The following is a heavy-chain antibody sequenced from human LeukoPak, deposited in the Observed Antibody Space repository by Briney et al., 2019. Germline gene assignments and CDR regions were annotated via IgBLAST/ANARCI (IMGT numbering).Heavy chain of an antibody. CDR1: GFTFSSYA. V-gene: IGHV3-23*01. D-gene: IGHD2-2*01. CDR2: ISGSGGST. CDR3: AKLIVVVPAARYYGMDV. Sequence: GGSLRLSCAASGFTFSSYAMSWVRQAPGKGLEWDSAISGSGGSTYYADSVKGRFTISRDNSKNTLYLQMNSLRAEDTAVYYCAKLIVVVPAARYYGMDVWGQGTTVTVSS. J-gene: IGHJ6*02.